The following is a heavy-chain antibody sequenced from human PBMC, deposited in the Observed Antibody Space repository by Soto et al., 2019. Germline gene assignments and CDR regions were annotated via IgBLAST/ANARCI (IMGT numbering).Heavy chain of an antibody. CDR2: IIPIFGTA. Sequence: QVQLVQSGAEVKKPGSSVKVSCKASGGTFSSYAISWVRQAPGQGLEWMGGIIPIFGTANYAQKFQGRVTITADESTSTDYMELSSLRSEDTAVYYCARDTLSPAVAGANKGCDYWGQGTLVTVSS. CDR3: ARDTLSPAVAGANKGCDY. D-gene: IGHD6-19*01. V-gene: IGHV1-69*01. CDR1: GGTFSSYA. J-gene: IGHJ4*02.